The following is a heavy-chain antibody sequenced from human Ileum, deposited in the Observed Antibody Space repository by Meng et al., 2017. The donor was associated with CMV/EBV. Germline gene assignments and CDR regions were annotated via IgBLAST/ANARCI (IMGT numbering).Heavy chain of an antibody. Sequence: QVQVMEFGGGVVHPGCSLSLSCAAVGFTFVSYGMHWVGQAPGKGLEWVALMRNDGSYKYYADSVKGRFTISRDSFRNTLYLQMNSLRPEDSGLYYCSMKYYESSPFDPWGQGTLVTVSS. CDR1: GFTFVSYG. J-gene: IGHJ5*02. D-gene: IGHD3-22*01. CDR3: SMKYYESSPFDP. V-gene: IGHV3-30*02. CDR2: MRNDGSYK.